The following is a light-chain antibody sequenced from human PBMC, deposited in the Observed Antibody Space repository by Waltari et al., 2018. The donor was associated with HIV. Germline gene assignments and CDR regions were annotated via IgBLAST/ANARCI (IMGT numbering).Light chain of an antibody. CDR3: QVWDSSSDHRV. CDR1: NIGSQS. J-gene: IGLJ3*02. V-gene: IGLV3-21*04. CDR2: YDS. Sequence: SYVLPQPPSVSVAPGKTARITCGGNNIGSQSVHWYQQKPGQAPVLVIYYDSDRPSGIPERFSGSNSGNTATLTISRVEAGDEADYYCQVWDSSSDHRVFGGGTKLTVL.